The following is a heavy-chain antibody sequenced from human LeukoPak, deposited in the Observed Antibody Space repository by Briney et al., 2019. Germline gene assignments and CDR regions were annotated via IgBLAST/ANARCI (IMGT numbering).Heavy chain of an antibody. CDR1: GFTVSSNY. J-gene: IGHJ3*02. Sequence: GGSLRLSCAASGFTVSSNYMSWVRQAPGKGLEWVSVIYSGGSTYYADSVKGRFTISRDNSKNTLYLQMSSLRAEDTAVYYCATAIKPQWLGPSGAFDIWGQGTMVTVSS. V-gene: IGHV3-66*01. CDR2: IYSGGST. CDR3: ATAIKPQWLGPSGAFDI. D-gene: IGHD6-19*01.